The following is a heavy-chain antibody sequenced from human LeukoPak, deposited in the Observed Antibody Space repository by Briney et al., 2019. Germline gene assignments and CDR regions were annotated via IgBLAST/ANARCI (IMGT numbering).Heavy chain of an antibody. D-gene: IGHD2-15*01. CDR1: GFTFSSYG. J-gene: IGHJ3*02. Sequence: GGSLRLSCAASGFTFSSYGMHWVRQAPGKGLEWVAVIWYDGTNTYYADSVKGRFTISRDNSKNTLYLQMNSLRAEDTAVYYCARDFCSGGSCYPDAFDIWGQATMVTVSS. V-gene: IGHV3-33*01. CDR3: ARDFCSGGSCYPDAFDI. CDR2: IWYDGTNT.